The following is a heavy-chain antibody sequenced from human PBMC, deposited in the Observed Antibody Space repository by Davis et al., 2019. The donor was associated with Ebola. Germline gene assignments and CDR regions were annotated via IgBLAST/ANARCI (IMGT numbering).Heavy chain of an antibody. CDR1: GFTFSSYA. CDR2: ISWNSGSI. J-gene: IGHJ3*02. Sequence: SLKISCAASGFTFSSYAMHWVRQAPGKGLEWVSGISWNSGSIGYADSVKGRFTISRDNAKNSLYLQMNSLRAEDTALYYCAKGEGAFDIWGQGTMVTVSS. CDR3: AKGEGAFDI. V-gene: IGHV3-9*01.